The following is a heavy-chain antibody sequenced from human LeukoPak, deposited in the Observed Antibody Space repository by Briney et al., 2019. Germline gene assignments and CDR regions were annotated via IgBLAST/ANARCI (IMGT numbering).Heavy chain of an antibody. Sequence: PSETLSLTCTVSGDCASSDRYYGGWVRQPPGKGLVWIGNIYYSGSTYYNPSLKSRVTMSVDTSKNQFFLKLNSVTAADTAVYYCARGRPYSGGYHLDYWGQGTLVTVSA. CDR2: IYYSGST. J-gene: IGHJ4*02. CDR1: GDCASSDRYY. D-gene: IGHD1-26*01. CDR3: ARGRPYSGGYHLDY. V-gene: IGHV4-39*02.